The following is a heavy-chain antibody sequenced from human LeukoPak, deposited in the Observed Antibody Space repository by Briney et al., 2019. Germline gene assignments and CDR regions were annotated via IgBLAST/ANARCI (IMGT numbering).Heavy chain of an antibody. V-gene: IGHV3-48*04. Sequence: GGSLRLSCAASEFTFSIYSMSWVHQAPGKGLEWVSYISSSSSTIYYADSVKGRFTISRDNAKNSLYLQMNSLRAEDTAVYYCARARNGGPDYWGQGTLVTVSS. CDR1: EFTFSIYS. CDR3: ARARNGGPDY. J-gene: IGHJ4*02. CDR2: ISSSSSTI. D-gene: IGHD4-23*01.